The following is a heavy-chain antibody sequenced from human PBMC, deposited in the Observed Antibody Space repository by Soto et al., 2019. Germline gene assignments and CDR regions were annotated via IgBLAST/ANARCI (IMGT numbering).Heavy chain of an antibody. V-gene: IGHV5-51*01. CDR3: ARPTYYDSSGYYSGGAFDI. D-gene: IGHD3-22*01. Sequence: LGESLKISCKGSGYSFTSYWIGWVRQMPGKGLEWMGIIYPGDSDTRYSPSFQGQVTVSADKSISTAYLQWSSLKASDTAMYYCARPTYYDSSGYYSGGAFDIWGQGTMVTVSS. J-gene: IGHJ3*02. CDR2: IYPGDSDT. CDR1: GYSFTSYW.